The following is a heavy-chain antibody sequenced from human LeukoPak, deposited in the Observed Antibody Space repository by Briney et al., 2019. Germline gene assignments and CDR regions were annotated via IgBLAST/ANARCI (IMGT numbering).Heavy chain of an antibody. CDR2: INPYNGNT. CDR3: ARRAAGSSAYLYWFDP. D-gene: IGHD3-22*01. CDR1: GYSLTSYG. V-gene: IGHV1-18*01. Sequence: ASVKVSCKASGYSLTSYGITWVRQAPGQGLEWMGWINPYNGNTVYAQRFQGRVTMTTDTSTSTAYMELRSLRSDDTAVYYCARRAAGSSAYLYWFDPWGQGTLVAVSS. J-gene: IGHJ5*02.